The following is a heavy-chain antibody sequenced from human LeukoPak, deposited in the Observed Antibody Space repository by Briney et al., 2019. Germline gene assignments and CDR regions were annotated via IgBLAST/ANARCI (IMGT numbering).Heavy chain of an antibody. Sequence: SETLSLTCTVSGGSISSYYWSWIRQSPGKGLEWIGYIYYSGSTNYNPSLKSRVTISVDTSKNQFSLKLSSVTAADTAVYYCANHYYDSSGYYSPGAFDIWGQGTMVTLSS. CDR3: ANHYYDSSGYYSPGAFDI. V-gene: IGHV4-59*01. J-gene: IGHJ3*02. CDR1: GGSISSYY. D-gene: IGHD3-22*01. CDR2: IYYSGST.